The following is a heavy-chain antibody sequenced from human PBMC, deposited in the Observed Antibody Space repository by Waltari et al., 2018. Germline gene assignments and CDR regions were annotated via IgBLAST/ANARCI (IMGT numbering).Heavy chain of an antibody. CDR1: GFTVSSNY. J-gene: IGHJ6*02. V-gene: IGHV3-53*01. CDR2: IYSGGST. Sequence: EVQLVESGGGLIQPGGSLRLSCAASGFTVSSNYMSWVRPAPGKGLEWVSVIYSGGSTYYADSVKGRFTISRDNSKNTLYLQMNSLRAEDTAVYYCARAGSSWYRTYYYYGMDVWGQGTTVTVSS. D-gene: IGHD6-13*01. CDR3: ARAGSSWYRTYYYYGMDV.